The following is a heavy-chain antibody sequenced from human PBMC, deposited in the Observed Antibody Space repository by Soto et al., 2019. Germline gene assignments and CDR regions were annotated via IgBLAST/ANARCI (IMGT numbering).Heavy chain of an antibody. CDR1: GGSISSGDYY. Sequence: QVQLQESGPGLVKPSQTLSLTCTVSGGSISSGDYYWSWVRQPPGKGLEWIGYIFYSGRTYYNPSLKIRVTISVDTSKNQFSLKLSSVTAADTAVYYCARVFRRGYSYGSNAFDIWGQGTMVTVSS. J-gene: IGHJ3*02. V-gene: IGHV4-30-4*01. CDR2: IFYSGRT. D-gene: IGHD5-18*01. CDR3: ARVFRRGYSYGSNAFDI.